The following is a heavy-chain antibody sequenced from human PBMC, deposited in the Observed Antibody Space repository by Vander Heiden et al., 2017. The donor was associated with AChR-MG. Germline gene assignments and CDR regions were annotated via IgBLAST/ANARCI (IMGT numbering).Heavy chain of an antibody. V-gene: IGHV3-23*01. D-gene: IGHD3-22*01. CDR2: ISGSGGST. CDR3: AKDEHYYDSSGQIDY. J-gene: IGHJ4*02. CDR1: GFSFSSYA. Sequence: EVQLLASGGGLVQPGGSLRPSCAASGFSFSSYARSWVRQAPGKGLEWVSAISGSGGSTYYADSVKGRFTISRDNSKNTLYLQMNSLRAEDTAVYYCAKDEHYYDSSGQIDYWGQGTLVTVSS.